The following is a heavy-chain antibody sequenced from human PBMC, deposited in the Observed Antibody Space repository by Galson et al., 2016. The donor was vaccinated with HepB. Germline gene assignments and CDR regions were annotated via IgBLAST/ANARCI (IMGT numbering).Heavy chain of an antibody. J-gene: IGHJ4*02. V-gene: IGHV3-23*01. CDR3: AKLAKWQPDY. CDR1: GFSLNNVA. D-gene: IGHD1-26*01. Sequence: SLRLSCAVSGFSLNNVAMSWVRRGPGKGLEWVSGVLTSGGRTYYADFVKGRFTISRDNSNNTLYLQMDSLRAEDTAIYYCAKLAKWQPDYWGQGTLVTVSS. CDR2: VLTSGGRT.